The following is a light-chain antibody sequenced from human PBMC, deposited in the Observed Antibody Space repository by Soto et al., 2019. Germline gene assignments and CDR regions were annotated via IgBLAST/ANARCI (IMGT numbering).Light chain of an antibody. Sequence: AIRITQSPSSFSASTGDRVAITCRASQGISSYLAWYQQKPGKAPKFLIYAASTLQSGVPSRFSGSGSGTDFTLTISCLQSEDFATYYCQQYYSYPPTFGQGTKVDIK. V-gene: IGKV1-8*01. CDR1: QGISSY. CDR2: AAS. J-gene: IGKJ1*01. CDR3: QQYYSYPPT.